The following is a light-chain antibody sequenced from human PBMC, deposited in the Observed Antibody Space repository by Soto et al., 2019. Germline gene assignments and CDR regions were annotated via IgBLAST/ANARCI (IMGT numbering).Light chain of an antibody. CDR1: SSDVGSSNL. V-gene: IGLV2-23*01. J-gene: IGLJ1*01. CDR2: EGD. CDR3: CSFARSTTFYV. Sequence: QSVLTQPASGSGSPGQSITISCSGTSSDVGSSNLVSWYQQHPGKAPKLIIFEGDRRPSGVSGRFSGSKSGNTASLTISGLQAEDEADYYCCSFARSTTFYVFGTGTRSPS.